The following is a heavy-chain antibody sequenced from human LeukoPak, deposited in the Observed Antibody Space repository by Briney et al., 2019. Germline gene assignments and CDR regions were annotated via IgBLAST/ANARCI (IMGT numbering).Heavy chain of an antibody. D-gene: IGHD6-6*01. J-gene: IGHJ4*02. CDR3: ATSLAARPDY. Sequence: GALRLSCAASGFTFSSYAMSWVRQAPGKGLGWVSAISGSGGSTYYADSVKGRFTISRDNSKNTLYLQMNSLRAEDTAVYYCATSLAARPDYWGQGTLVTVSS. CDR1: GFTFSSYA. V-gene: IGHV3-23*01. CDR2: ISGSGGST.